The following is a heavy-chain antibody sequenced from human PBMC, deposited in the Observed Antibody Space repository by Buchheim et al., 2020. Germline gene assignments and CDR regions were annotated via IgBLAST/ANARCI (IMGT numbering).Heavy chain of an antibody. Sequence: EVQLVESGGVVVQPGGSLRLSCAASGFTFDDYAMHWVRQAPGKGLEWVSLISWDGGSTYYAVSVKVRFTISRDNSKNSLYLQMNSLRAEDTALYYCAKSDYSGSYSAPDYWGQGTL. J-gene: IGHJ4*02. CDR3: AKSDYSGSYSAPDY. D-gene: IGHD1-26*01. V-gene: IGHV3-43D*03. CDR1: GFTFDDYA. CDR2: ISWDGGST.